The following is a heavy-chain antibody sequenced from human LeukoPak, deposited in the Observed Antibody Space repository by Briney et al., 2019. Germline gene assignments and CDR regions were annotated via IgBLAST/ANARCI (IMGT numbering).Heavy chain of an antibody. CDR3: AREGQLVLDY. D-gene: IGHD6-13*01. J-gene: IGHJ4*02. Sequence: ASVKVSCKASGYTFNDYYIHWVRQAPGQGLEWMGWINPNSGGTNYAQKFQGRVTMTRDTSISTAYMELSRLRSDDTAIYYCAREGQLVLDYWGQGTLVTVSS. CDR2: INPNSGGT. CDR1: GYTFNDYY. V-gene: IGHV1-2*02.